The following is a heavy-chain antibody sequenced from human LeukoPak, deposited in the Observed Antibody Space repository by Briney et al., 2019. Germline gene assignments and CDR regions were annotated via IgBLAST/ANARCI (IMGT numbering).Heavy chain of an antibody. J-gene: IGHJ4*02. CDR2: ISGSGGST. V-gene: IGHV3-23*01. Sequence: GGSLRLSCAASGFTFSSYAMSWVRQAPGKGLEWVSAISGSGGSTYYADSVKGRFTISRDNSKNTLYLQMNSLRAEDTAVYYCAKDLWFRELSHHYDYWGQGTLVTVSS. CDR1: GFTFSSYA. D-gene: IGHD3-10*01. CDR3: AKDLWFRELSHHYDY.